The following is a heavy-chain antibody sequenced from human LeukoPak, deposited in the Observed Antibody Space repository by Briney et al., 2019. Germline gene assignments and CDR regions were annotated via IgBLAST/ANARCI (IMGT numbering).Heavy chain of an antibody. CDR1: GFTFSNNY. CDR2: LQSGGKT. CDR3: ARGGSGYDY. V-gene: IGHV3-66*01. J-gene: IGHJ4*02. D-gene: IGHD5-12*01. Sequence: GGSLRLSCAVSGFTFSNNYMVWVRQAPVQGLEGVSILQSGGKTFYADSVKGRFTISRDNSKNTLYLQMSSLRVEDTAVYYCARGGSGYDYWGQGALVTVSS.